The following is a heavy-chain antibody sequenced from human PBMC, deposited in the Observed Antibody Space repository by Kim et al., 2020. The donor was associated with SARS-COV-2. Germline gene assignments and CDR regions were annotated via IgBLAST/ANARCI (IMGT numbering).Heavy chain of an antibody. CDR3: TTDTSTYCFIY. CDR1: GFTFSSYW. D-gene: IGHD2-2*01. CDR2: IKHDGSQK. V-gene: IGHV3-7*01. J-gene: IGHJ4*02. Sequence: GGSLRLSCAASGFTFSSYWMSWVRQAPGKGLEWVANIKHDGSQKYYADSVKGRFTISRDNAKNSLYLQMNSLRAEDTALYFCTTDTSTYCFIYWGQGTLV.